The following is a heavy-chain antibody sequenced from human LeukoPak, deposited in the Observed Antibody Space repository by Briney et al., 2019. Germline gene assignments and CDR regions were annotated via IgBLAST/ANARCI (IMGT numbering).Heavy chain of an antibody. D-gene: IGHD2-2*01. CDR2: IYYSGST. Sequence: PSETLSLTCTVSGGSISSSSYYWGWIRQPPGKGLEWIGSIYYSGSTYYNPSLKRRVTISVDTSKNQFSLKLSSVTAADTAVYYCASLFDYCSSTSCAAFDIWGQGTMVTVSS. J-gene: IGHJ3*02. CDR1: GGSISSSSYY. CDR3: ASLFDYCSSTSCAAFDI. V-gene: IGHV4-39*01.